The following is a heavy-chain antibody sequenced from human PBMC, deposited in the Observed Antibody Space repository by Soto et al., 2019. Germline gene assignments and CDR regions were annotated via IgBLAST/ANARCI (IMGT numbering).Heavy chain of an antibody. CDR3: ARVFSDSSSFFDP. D-gene: IGHD6-13*01. J-gene: IGHJ5*02. CDR1: GGSISSGNYY. V-gene: IGHV4-31*03. CDR2: IYYSGST. Sequence: SVTLSLTCTFSGGSISSGNYYWSWIRQHPGKGLEWIGYIYYSGSTSYNPSLKSRVTISVDTSKNHFSLKLSSVTAADTAVYYCARVFSDSSSFFDPWGQGTLVTVSS.